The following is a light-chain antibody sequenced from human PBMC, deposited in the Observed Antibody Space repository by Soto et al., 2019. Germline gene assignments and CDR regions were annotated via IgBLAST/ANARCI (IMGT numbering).Light chain of an antibody. J-gene: IGLJ1*01. CDR3: SSYTSSSTLYV. Sequence: QSALTQPRSVSGSPGQSITISCTGTSSDVGGYNYVSWYQQHPGKAPKLMIYDVTNRPSGVSNRFSGSKSGITASLTISGLQAEDEADYYCSSYTSSSTLYVFGTGTKLTVL. CDR1: SSDVGGYNY. V-gene: IGLV2-14*01. CDR2: DVT.